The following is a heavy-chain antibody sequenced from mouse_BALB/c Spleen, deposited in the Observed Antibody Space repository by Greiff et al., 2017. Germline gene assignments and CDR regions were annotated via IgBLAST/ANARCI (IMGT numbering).Heavy chain of an antibody. J-gene: IGHJ4*01. CDR2: ISSGGST. CDR1: GFTFSSYA. CDR3: ARGYGNYVHDYAMDY. V-gene: IGHV5-6-5*01. Sequence: DVKLVESGGGLVKPGGSLKLSCAASGFTFSSYAMSWVRQTPEKRLEWVASISSGGSTYYPDSVKGRFTISRDNARNILYLQMSSLRSEDTAMYYCARGYGNYVHDYAMDYWGQGTSVTVSS. D-gene: IGHD2-1*01.